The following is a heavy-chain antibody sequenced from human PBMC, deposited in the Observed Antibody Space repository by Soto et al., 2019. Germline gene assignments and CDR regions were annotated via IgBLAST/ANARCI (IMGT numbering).Heavy chain of an antibody. D-gene: IGHD6-6*01. V-gene: IGHV3-11*01. CDR2: IRSSGRTI. CDR3: ARERPDGARLDP. CDR1: GFTFSDYY. J-gene: IGHJ5*02. Sequence: PGGSLRLSCAASGFTFSDYYMSWIRQAPGKGLEWVSYIRSSGRTIYYADSVKGRFTISRDNAKNSLYLQMNSLRAEDTAVYYCARERPDGARLDPWGQGTLVTVSS.